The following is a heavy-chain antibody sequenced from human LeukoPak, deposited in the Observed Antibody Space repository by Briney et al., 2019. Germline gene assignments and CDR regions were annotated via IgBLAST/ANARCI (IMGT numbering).Heavy chain of an antibody. CDR1: GFTFSSYA. J-gene: IGHJ6*02. D-gene: IGHD2-2*01. Sequence: PGGSLRLSCAASGFTFSSYAMHWVRQAPGKGLERVAVISYDGSNKYYADSVKGRFTISRDNSKNTLYLQMNSLRAEDTAVYYCARDRGIVVVPAASPFRGMDVWGQGTTVTVSS. V-gene: IGHV3-30-3*01. CDR2: ISYDGSNK. CDR3: ARDRGIVVVPAASPFRGMDV.